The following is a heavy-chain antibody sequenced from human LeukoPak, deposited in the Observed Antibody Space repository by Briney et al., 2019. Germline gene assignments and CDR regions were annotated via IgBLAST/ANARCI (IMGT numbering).Heavy chain of an antibody. Sequence: SETLSLTCTVSGDSISSNGYYWGWIRQPPGKGLEWIGSIYYTGNTYYNPSLKSRVTISVDTSKNQFSLKLSSVTAADTAVYYCARTYYYDSSGYAFDIWGQGTMVTVSS. V-gene: IGHV4-39*01. J-gene: IGHJ3*02. D-gene: IGHD3-22*01. CDR3: ARTYYYDSSGYAFDI. CDR1: GDSISSNGYY. CDR2: IYYTGNT.